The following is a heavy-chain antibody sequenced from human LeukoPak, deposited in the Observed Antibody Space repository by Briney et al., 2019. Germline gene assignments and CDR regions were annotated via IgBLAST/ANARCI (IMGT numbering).Heavy chain of an antibody. J-gene: IGHJ6*02. CDR3: ARSTMVRGENYYYGMDV. CDR1: GGSIRSSNYY. Sequence: SETLSLTCAVYGGSIRSSNYYWGWIRQPPGKGLEWIGSIYYSGRTYYNPSLKSRVTISVDTSKNQFSLKLSSVTAADTAVYYCARSTMVRGENYYYGMDVWGQGTTVTVSS. V-gene: IGHV4-39*01. CDR2: IYYSGRT. D-gene: IGHD3-10*01.